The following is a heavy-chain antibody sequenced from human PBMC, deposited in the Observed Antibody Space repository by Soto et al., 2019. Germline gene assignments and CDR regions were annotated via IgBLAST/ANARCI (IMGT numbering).Heavy chain of an antibody. V-gene: IGHV3-30-3*01. CDR2: ISYDGSNK. CDR1: GFTFSSYA. J-gene: IGHJ4*02. CDR3: ARGPARSIVHYFDY. Sequence: VGSLRLSCAASGFTFSSYAMHWVRQAPGKGLEWVAVISYDGSNKYYADSVKGRFTISRDNSKNTLYLQMNSLRAEDTAVYYCARGPARSIVHYFDYWGQGTLVTVSS. D-gene: IGHD2-15*01.